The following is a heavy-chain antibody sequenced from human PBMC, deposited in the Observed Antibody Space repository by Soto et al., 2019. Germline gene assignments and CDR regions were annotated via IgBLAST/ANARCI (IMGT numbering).Heavy chain of an antibody. CDR2: IWYDGSNK. CDR3: ARDKSQYYFDY. Sequence: PGGSLRLSCAASGFTFSSYGMHWVRQAPGKGLEWVAVIWYDGSNKYYADSVKGRFTISRDNSKNTLYLQMNSLRAEDTAVYYCARDKSQYYFDYWGQRTLVTVSS. V-gene: IGHV3-33*01. J-gene: IGHJ4*02. CDR1: GFTFSSYG.